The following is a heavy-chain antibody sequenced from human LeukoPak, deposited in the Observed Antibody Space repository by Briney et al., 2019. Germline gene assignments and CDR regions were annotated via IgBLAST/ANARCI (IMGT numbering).Heavy chain of an antibody. CDR3: ARAEKAVTGTLDY. J-gene: IGHJ4*02. CDR2: MYNRGST. CDR1: GDSISNYY. V-gene: IGHV4-59*01. D-gene: IGHD6-19*01. Sequence: TSETLSLTCTVSGDSISNYYWSWIRQSPGKKLEWIGYMYNRGSTIYNPSLKSRVTISTDTSKNQFSLRLTSVTAADTAVYYCARAEKAVTGTLDYWGRGTLITVSS.